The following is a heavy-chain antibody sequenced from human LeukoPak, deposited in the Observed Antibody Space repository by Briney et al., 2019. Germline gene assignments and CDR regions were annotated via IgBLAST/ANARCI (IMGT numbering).Heavy chain of an antibody. CDR1: GFTFSSYA. V-gene: IGHV3-23*01. CDR3: AKALDYDFWSGYPGVDP. J-gene: IGHJ5*02. D-gene: IGHD3-3*01. Sequence: GGSLRLSCAASGFTFSSYAMSWVRQAPGKGLEWVPAISGSGGSTYYADSVKGRFTISRDNSKNTLYLQMNSLRAEDTAVYYCAKALDYDFWSGYPGVDPWGQGTLVTVSS. CDR2: ISGSGGST.